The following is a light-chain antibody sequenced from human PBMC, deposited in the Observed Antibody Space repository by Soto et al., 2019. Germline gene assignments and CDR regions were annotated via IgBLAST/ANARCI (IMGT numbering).Light chain of an antibody. CDR2: AAS. J-gene: IGKJ4*01. CDR1: QRIRSW. V-gene: IGKV1-39*01. Sequence: IQMTQSPCILSASVGDRVTITCRASQRIRSWLAWYQQKPGKAPKLMIYAASSLQSVVPSRCSGSGSGTDFTLTLTSRQPAAFSTYYCQQSYSTPLTFGGGTKVDIK. CDR3: QQSYSTPLT.